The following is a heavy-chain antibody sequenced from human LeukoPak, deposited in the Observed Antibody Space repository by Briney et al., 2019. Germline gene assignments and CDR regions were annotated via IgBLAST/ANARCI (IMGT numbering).Heavy chain of an antibody. CDR3: GRRPAVDGPIDN. CDR1: GGSVHRSF. J-gene: IGHJ4*02. D-gene: IGHD3/OR15-3a*01. CDR2: IYSSGTT. V-gene: IGHV4-59*02. Sequence: SETLSLTCAVSGGSVHRSFWTWVRQPPGKGLEWIGRIYSSGTTDYSPSLKSRLTIAIDTSKNQFSLRLASVTAADTAVYYCGRRPAVDGPIDNWGQGSLVAVSS.